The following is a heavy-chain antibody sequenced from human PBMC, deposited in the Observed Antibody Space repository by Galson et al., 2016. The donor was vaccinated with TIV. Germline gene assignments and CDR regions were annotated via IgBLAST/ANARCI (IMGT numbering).Heavy chain of an antibody. Sequence: SVKVSCKAFGYAFTSFFVHWVRQAPGQGLEWLGRVNPNSGGTVYAQKFEGGLTLTWDTSTSTIYMELNSLISGDTAVYYCARGGRGSAWYADYWGQGSPVTVSS. V-gene: IGHV1-2*06. D-gene: IGHD6-13*01. CDR1: GYAFTSFF. CDR2: VNPNSGGT. CDR3: ARGGRGSAWYADY. J-gene: IGHJ4*02.